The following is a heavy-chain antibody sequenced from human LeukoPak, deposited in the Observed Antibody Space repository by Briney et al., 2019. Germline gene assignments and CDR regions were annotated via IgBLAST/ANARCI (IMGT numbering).Heavy chain of an antibody. Sequence: GESLKISCKGSGYSFSTYWIGWVRQMPGKGLEWMGIIYPGDSETRYSPSFQGQVTFSADKSINTAYLQWSSLKASDSAMYYCARLVYYDGSTYPQPFDYWGQGTLVTVSS. CDR2: IYPGDSET. CDR1: GYSFSTYW. V-gene: IGHV5-51*01. CDR3: ARLVYYDGSTYPQPFDY. D-gene: IGHD3-22*01. J-gene: IGHJ4*02.